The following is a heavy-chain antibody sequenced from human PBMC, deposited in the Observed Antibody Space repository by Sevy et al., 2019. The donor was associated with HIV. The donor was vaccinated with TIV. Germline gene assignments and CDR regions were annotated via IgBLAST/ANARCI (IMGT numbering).Heavy chain of an antibody. D-gene: IGHD4-17*01. V-gene: IGHV1-2*02. CDR1: GYTFTGYY. Sequence: ASVKVSCKASGYTFTGYYLHWVRQAPGQGLEWMGWINPNSGGTNYAQKFQGRVTMTRDTSISTAYMELSRLRSDDTAVYYCARATVTTLIGYYWGQGTLVTVSS. CDR3: ARATVTTLIGYY. CDR2: INPNSGGT. J-gene: IGHJ4*02.